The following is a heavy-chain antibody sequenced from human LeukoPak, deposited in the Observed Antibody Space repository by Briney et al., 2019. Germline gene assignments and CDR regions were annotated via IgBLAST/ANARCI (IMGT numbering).Heavy chain of an antibody. D-gene: IGHD6-6*01. CDR3: ARDIAARPD. J-gene: IGHJ4*02. Sequence: GGSLRLSCAASGFTFSSYSMNWVRQAPGKGLVWVSSINSDGSSTSYADSVKGRFTISRDNAKNTLYLQMNSLRAEDTAVYYCARDIAARPDWGQGTLVTVSS. CDR2: INSDGSST. CDR1: GFTFSSYS. V-gene: IGHV3-74*01.